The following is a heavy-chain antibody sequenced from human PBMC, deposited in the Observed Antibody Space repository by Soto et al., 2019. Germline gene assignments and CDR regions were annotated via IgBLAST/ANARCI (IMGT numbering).Heavy chain of an antibody. CDR2: VFTTGTT. V-gene: IGHV4-4*07. Sequence: HLQESGPGLVRPSETLSLTCSVTGGSINNYYWSWVRQSAGKGLEWIGRVFTTGTTDYNPSLKGRVTISIDTSKNQFSLSLRSVTAADTAIYYCARDFNSIFDDFADMRWTFDPWGQGTLVTVSS. CDR3: ARDFNSIFDDFADMRWTFDP. J-gene: IGHJ5*02. CDR1: GGSINNYY. D-gene: IGHD3-3*02.